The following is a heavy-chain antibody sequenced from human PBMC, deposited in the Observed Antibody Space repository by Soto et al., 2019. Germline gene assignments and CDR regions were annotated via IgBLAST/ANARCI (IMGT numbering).Heavy chain of an antibody. D-gene: IGHD3-22*01. CDR1: GGSFSGYY. V-gene: IGHV4-34*01. CDR2: INHSGST. J-gene: IGHJ5*02. CDR3: ARKMPTMIVVVIQNWFDP. Sequence: PSETLSLTCAVYGGSFSGYYWSWIRQPPWKGLEWIGEINHSGSTNYNPSLKSRVTISVDTSKNQFSLKLSSVTAADTAVYYCARKMPTMIVVVIQNWFDPWGQGTLVTVSS.